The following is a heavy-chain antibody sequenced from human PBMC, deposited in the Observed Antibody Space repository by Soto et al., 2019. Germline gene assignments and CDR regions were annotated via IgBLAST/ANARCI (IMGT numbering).Heavy chain of an antibody. CDR3: ARDRGYRTIVRGVSGAFDI. Sequence: QVQLVESGGGVVQPGRSLRLSCAASGFTFSSYGMHRVRQAPGKGLEWVAVIWYDGSNKYYADSVKGRFTISKDNSKNPLDLPVNCLGAEDTAVYYWARDRGYRTIVRGVSGAFDIWGQGTMVTVSS. CDR2: IWYDGSNK. V-gene: IGHV3-33*01. J-gene: IGHJ3*02. D-gene: IGHD3-10*01. CDR1: GFTFSSYG.